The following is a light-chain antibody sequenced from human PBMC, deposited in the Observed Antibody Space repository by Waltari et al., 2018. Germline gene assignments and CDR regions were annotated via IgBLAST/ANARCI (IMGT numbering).Light chain of an antibody. CDR3: QQLNSYPTIT. J-gene: IGKJ5*01. Sequence: DIQLTQSPSFLSASVGDSVTIPCRASQGISSYLAWYQQKPGKAPKLLIYAASTLQSGVPSRFSGSGSGTEFTLTISSLQPEDFATYYCQQLNSYPTITFGQGTRLEIK. V-gene: IGKV1-9*01. CDR2: AAS. CDR1: QGISSY.